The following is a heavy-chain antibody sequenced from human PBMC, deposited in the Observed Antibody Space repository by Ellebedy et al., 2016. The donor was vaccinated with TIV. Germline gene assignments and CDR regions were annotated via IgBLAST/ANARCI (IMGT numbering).Heavy chain of an antibody. CDR3: AKDMVFGDGKWEIDV. J-gene: IGHJ6*02. CDR1: GFTFSGYA. Sequence: PGGSLRLSCVASGFTFSGYAMSWVRQAPGKGLEWVSGINSGGRTTSYADSVKGRFTISRDNSRSTLYLQMNSLRAEDSAVYYCAKDMVFGDGKWEIDVWGQGTTVTVSS. CDR2: INSGGRTT. V-gene: IGHV3-23*01. D-gene: IGHD1-26*01.